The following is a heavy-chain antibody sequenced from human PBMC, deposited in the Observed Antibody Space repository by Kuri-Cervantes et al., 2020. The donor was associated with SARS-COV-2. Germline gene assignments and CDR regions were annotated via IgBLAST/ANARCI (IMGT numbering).Heavy chain of an antibody. V-gene: IGHV2-70*01. CDR1: GFSLTSTGMC. CDR3: ARDSSGSYCDY. D-gene: IGHD6-19*01. Sequence: SGPTLVKPTQTLTLTCTFSGFSLTSTGMCVSWIRQPPVRALEWLAFIEWDDNKYYSTSLETRLTISKDTSKNHVILTMRKLDPSDTATYYCARDSSGSYCDYWGQGTPVTVSS. J-gene: IGHJ4*02. CDR2: IEWDDNK.